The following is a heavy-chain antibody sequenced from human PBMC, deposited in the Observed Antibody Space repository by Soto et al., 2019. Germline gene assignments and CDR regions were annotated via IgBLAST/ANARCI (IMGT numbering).Heavy chain of an antibody. J-gene: IGHJ6*03. CDR1: GFTVSSNY. CDR2: IYSGGST. CDR3: ARDGPRPTDDYGDYDQYYYYMDV. V-gene: IGHV3-66*01. D-gene: IGHD4-17*01. Sequence: EVQLVESGGGLVQPGGSLRLSCAASGFTVSSNYMSWVRQAPGKGLEWVSVIYSGGSTYYVDSVKGRFTISRDNSKNTLYLQMNSLRAEDTAVYYCARDGPRPTDDYGDYDQYYYYMDVWGKGTTVTVSS.